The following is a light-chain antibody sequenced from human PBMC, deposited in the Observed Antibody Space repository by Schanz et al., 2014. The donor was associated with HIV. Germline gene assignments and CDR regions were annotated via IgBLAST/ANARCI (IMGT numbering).Light chain of an antibody. J-gene: IGKJ5*01. V-gene: IGKV3-11*01. Sequence: DIVLTQSPDTLSVPPGERATLSCRASQSVSTYLAWYQHKSGQAPRLLIYDASNRATGIPARFSGSGSGTDFTLTISSLEPEDFAVYYCQQRYNWPPTFGQGTRLEIK. CDR1: QSVSTY. CDR2: DAS. CDR3: QQRYNWPPT.